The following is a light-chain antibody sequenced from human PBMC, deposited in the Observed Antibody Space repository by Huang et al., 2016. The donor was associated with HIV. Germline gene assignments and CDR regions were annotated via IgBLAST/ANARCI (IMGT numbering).Light chain of an antibody. Sequence: IVLTQTPGTLSLSPGERATLSCRARQSVTNSYLAWYQHRPGQAPRVLIYGAYSRATGVPDRFSGSGSGTDFTLTITRLEPEDFGVYYCQQYSDSPFTFGGGTKVEIK. V-gene: IGKV3-20*01. CDR3: QQYSDSPFT. CDR1: QSVTNSY. CDR2: GAY. J-gene: IGKJ4*01.